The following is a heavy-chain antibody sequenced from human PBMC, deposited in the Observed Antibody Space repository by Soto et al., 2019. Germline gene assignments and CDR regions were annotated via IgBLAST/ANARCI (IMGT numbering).Heavy chain of an antibody. V-gene: IGHV1-46*01. CDR3: ARVPGIAAAGRGGMDV. D-gene: IGHD6-13*01. CDR2: INPSGGST. CDR1: GYTFTSYY. J-gene: IGHJ6*02. Sequence: GASMKVSCKASGYTFTSYYMHWVRQAPGQGLEWMGIINPSGGSTSYAQKFQGRVTMTRDTSTSTVYMELSSLRSEDTAVYYCARVPGIAAAGRGGMDVWGQGTTVTVSS.